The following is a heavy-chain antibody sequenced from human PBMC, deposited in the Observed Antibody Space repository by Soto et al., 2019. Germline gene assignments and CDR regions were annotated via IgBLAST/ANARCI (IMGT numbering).Heavy chain of an antibody. CDR3: ARDNGMAGCSDP. CDR2: ISIGSTTI. CDR1: GFTFSSYS. Sequence: GGSLRLSCAASGFTFSSYSMNWVRQAPGKGLEWVSYISIGSTTIFYADSVKGRFTISRDNAKNSLYLQMNSLRDEDTAVYYCARDNGMAGCSDPWGQGTLVTVSS. D-gene: IGHD2-8*01. J-gene: IGHJ5*02. V-gene: IGHV3-48*02.